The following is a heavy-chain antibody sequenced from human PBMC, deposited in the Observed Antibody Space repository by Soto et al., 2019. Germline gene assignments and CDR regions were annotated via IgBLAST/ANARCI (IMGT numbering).Heavy chain of an antibody. CDR3: ARDWGFSSSSTTPTMTDY. V-gene: IGHV1-46*01. CDR2: INPSGGST. D-gene: IGHD6-6*01. J-gene: IGHJ4*02. CDR1: GYTFTSYY. Sequence: QVQLVQSGAEVKKPGASVKVSCKASGYTFTSYYMHWVRQAPGQGLEWMGIINPSGGSTSYAQKFQGRVTMTRDTSTSTVYMELSSLRSEDTAVYYCARDWGFSSSSTTPTMTDYWGQGTLVTVSS.